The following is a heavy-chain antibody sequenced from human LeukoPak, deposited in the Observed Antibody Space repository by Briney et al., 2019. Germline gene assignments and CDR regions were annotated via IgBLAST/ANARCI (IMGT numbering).Heavy chain of an antibody. CDR3: ARDPKSSSSAFDI. V-gene: IGHV4-59*01. D-gene: IGHD6-13*01. CDR1: GGSITSYY. CDR2: INYSGTT. Sequence: SETLSLTCTVSGGSITSYYWSWIRQPPGKGLEWIGYINYSGTTNYNPSLMSRVTISVDTSKNQFSLKLSSVTAAGTAVYYCARDPKSSSSAFDIWGQGTMVTVSS. J-gene: IGHJ3*02.